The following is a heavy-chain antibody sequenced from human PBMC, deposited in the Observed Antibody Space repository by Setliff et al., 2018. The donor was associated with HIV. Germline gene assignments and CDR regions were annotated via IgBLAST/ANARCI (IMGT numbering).Heavy chain of an antibody. CDR2: IHHSVTT. CDR1: GASISYNT. V-gene: IGHV4-59*01. J-gene: IGHJ5*02. D-gene: IGHD2-2*01. Sequence: LTCIVSGASISYNTWSWIRQPPGKGLQWIGFIHHSVTTTYNPSLTSRVTISLDTSKNQLSLKLTSVTAADTAVYYCARGGTSSNWFDPWGQGTLVTVSS. CDR3: ARGGTSSNWFDP.